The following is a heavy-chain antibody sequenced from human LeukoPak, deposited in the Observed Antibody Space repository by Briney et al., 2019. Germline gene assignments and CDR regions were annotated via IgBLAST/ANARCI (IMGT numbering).Heavy chain of an antibody. CDR2: IYSGGGA. CDR3: ARVFPPNWFDP. D-gene: IGHD3-10*02. Sequence: GGSLRLSCAASGFXVTSNYISWVRQAPGTGLEWVSIIYSGGGAYYADSVKGRFTISRDNSRNTLFLQMNSLRAEDTAMYYCARVFPPNWFDPWGQGTLVTVSS. CDR1: GFXVTSNY. V-gene: IGHV3-66*01. J-gene: IGHJ5*02.